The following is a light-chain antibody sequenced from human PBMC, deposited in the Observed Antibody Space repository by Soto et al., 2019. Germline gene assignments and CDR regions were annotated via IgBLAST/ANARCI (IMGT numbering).Light chain of an antibody. V-gene: IGLV3-9*01. CDR1: DIGSTN. J-gene: IGLJ2*01. CDR2: RDA. Sequence: YELTQSLSVSVALGQTAKITCWGNDIGSTNVHWYQQKPCQAHVLVIYRDAIRPSGIPERVSGANSGNTVTLTIGRAKAGDGAHYYCQVGHSSTVVCGGGTKLTVL. CDR3: QVGHSSTVV.